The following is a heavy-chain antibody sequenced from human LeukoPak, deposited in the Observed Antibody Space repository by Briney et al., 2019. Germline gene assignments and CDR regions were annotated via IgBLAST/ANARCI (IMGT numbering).Heavy chain of an antibody. CDR2: ISGSGGST. J-gene: IGHJ4*02. V-gene: IGHV3-23*01. Sequence: PGGSLRLSCAASGFTFSSYAMSGVRQAPWKGLEWGSAISGSGGSTYYADSVKGRFTISRDNSKNTLYLQMNSLRAEDTAVYYCAKELVGSYVESRGDYWGQGTLVTVSS. CDR3: AKELVGSYVESRGDY. CDR1: GFTFSSYA. D-gene: IGHD1-26*01.